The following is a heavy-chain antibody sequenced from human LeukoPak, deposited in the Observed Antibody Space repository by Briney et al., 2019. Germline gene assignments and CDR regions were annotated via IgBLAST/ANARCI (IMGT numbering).Heavy chain of an antibody. Sequence: GGSLRLSCAASGFTVSNNYMSWVRQAPGKGLEWVSVIYSGDNTYYADSVKGRFTISRDNSKNTLYLQMNSLRAEDTAVYFCARSVAVADRRIYWYFDLWGRGTLVTVPS. CDR3: ARSVAVADRRIYWYFDL. V-gene: IGHV3-53*01. D-gene: IGHD6-19*01. J-gene: IGHJ2*01. CDR2: IYSGDNT. CDR1: GFTVSNNY.